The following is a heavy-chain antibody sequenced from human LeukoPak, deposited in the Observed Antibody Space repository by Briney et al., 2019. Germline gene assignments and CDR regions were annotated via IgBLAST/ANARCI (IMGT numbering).Heavy chain of an antibody. V-gene: IGHV3-20*04. CDR3: ARAKVSSGWYEILDY. Sequence: GGSLRLSCAASGFTFEGYGMSGVPQAPGEGLEWVSGINWNGGSTGYADSVKGRFTISRDNAKNSLYLQMNSLRAEDTALYYCARAKVSSGWYEILDYWGQGTLVTVSS. CDR2: INWNGGST. CDR1: GFTFEGYG. J-gene: IGHJ4*02. D-gene: IGHD6-19*01.